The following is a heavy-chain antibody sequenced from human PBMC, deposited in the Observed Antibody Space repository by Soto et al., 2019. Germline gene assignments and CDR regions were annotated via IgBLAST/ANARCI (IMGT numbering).Heavy chain of an antibody. Sequence: QVQLVQSGAEVKKPGASVKVSCKASGYTFTSYGISWVRQAPGQGLEWMGWISAYNGNTNYAQKLQGRVTMTTDTSTSIAYVERRRLRSDDTAVYYCARGVGWELHPPPVDYWGQGTLVTGSS. V-gene: IGHV1-18*01. D-gene: IGHD1-26*01. CDR1: GYTFTSYG. CDR3: ARGVGWELHPPPVDY. J-gene: IGHJ4*02. CDR2: ISAYNGNT.